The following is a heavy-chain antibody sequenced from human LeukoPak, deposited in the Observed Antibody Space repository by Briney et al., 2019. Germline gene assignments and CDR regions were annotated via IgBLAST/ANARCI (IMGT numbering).Heavy chain of an antibody. J-gene: IGHJ4*02. Sequence: SVKVSCKASGGTPSNYIFSWVRQAPGQGLDWMGRIIPILGIANYAQKFQGRVTITADKSTSTAYMELSSLRSEDTAIYYCASTYRSSSGASFDYWGQGTLVTVSS. D-gene: IGHD6-6*01. CDR2: IIPILGIA. V-gene: IGHV1-69*02. CDR1: GGTPSNYI. CDR3: ASTYRSSSGASFDY.